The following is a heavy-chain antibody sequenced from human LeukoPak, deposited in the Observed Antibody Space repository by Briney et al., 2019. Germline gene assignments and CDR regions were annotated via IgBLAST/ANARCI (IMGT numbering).Heavy chain of an antibody. D-gene: IGHD3-16*02. V-gene: IGHV4-34*01. CDR3: ARESEFGGVIVN. Sequence: SETLSLTCAVYGGSFSGYYWSWIRQPPGKGLEWIGEINHSGSTNYNPSLKSRVTISVDTSKNQFSLKLSSVTVADTAVYYCARESEFGGVIVNWGQGTLVTVSS. CDR1: GGSFSGYY. J-gene: IGHJ4*02. CDR2: INHSGST.